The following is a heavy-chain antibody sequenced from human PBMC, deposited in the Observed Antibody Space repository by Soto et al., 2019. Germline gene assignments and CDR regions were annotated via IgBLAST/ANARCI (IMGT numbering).Heavy chain of an antibody. Sequence: PGGSLRLSCAASGFTFSSYAMHWVRQAPGKGLEWVAVISYDGSNKYYADSVKGRFTISRDNSKNTLYLQMNSLRAEDTAVYYCARDGSGNRQGRGWKREYYFDYWGQGTLVTVSS. V-gene: IGHV3-30-3*01. J-gene: IGHJ4*02. CDR2: ISYDGSNK. CDR1: GFTFSSYA. CDR3: ARDGSGNRQGRGWKREYYFDY. D-gene: IGHD6-19*01.